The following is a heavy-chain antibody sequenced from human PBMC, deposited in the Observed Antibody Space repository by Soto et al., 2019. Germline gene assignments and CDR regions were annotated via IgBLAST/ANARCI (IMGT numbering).Heavy chain of an antibody. Sequence: GVSLRLSCAASGFTFSSYAMSWVRQAPGKGLEWASGIGGSGGNTYYADSVKGRFTISRDNSKNTLFLQMNSLRAEDTAEYYCARVVRYFDTPYGMDVWGQGTTVTVSS. CDR1: GFTFSSYA. J-gene: IGHJ6*02. CDR2: IGGSGGNT. V-gene: IGHV3-23*01. D-gene: IGHD3-9*01. CDR3: ARVVRYFDTPYGMDV.